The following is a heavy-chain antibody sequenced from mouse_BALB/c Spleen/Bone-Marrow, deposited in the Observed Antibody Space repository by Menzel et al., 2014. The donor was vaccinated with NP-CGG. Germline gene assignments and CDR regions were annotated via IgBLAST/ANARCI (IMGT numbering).Heavy chain of an antibody. CDR2: INPSSGYT. V-gene: IGHV1-4*01. D-gene: IGHD1-1*01. CDR3: ARSLRWYFDV. Sequence: VQVVESGAELARPGASVKMSCKASGYTFTSYTMHWVKQRPGQGLEWIGYINPSSGYTNYNQKFKDKATLTADKFSSTAYMQLSSLTSEDSAVYYCARSLRWYFDVWGAGTTVTVSS. J-gene: IGHJ1*01. CDR1: GYTFTSYT.